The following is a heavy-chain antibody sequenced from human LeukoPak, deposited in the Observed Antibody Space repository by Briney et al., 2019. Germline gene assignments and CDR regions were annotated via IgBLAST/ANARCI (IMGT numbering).Heavy chain of an antibody. CDR3: ARGEEDYYYDSSGSSFDP. Sequence: SETLSLTRTVSGGSISSYYWSWIRQPPGKGLEWIGYIYYSGSTNYNPSLKSRVTISVDTSKNQFSLKLSSVTAADTAVYYCARGEEDYYYDSSGSSFDPWGQGTLVTVSS. V-gene: IGHV4-59*01. D-gene: IGHD3-22*01. CDR1: GGSISSYY. J-gene: IGHJ5*02. CDR2: IYYSGST.